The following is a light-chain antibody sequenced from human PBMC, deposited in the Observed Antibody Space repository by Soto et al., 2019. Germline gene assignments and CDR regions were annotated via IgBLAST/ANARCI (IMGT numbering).Light chain of an antibody. CDR3: QQRSNWPPGLT. CDR1: QSVSSY. J-gene: IGKJ4*01. V-gene: IGKV3-11*01. Sequence: EIVLTQSPATLSLSPGERATLSCRASQSVSSYLAWYHQKPGQAPRLLIYDASNRATGIPARFSGSGSGTDFTLTIISLEPEDFAVYYCQQRSNWPPGLTFGGGTKVEIK. CDR2: DAS.